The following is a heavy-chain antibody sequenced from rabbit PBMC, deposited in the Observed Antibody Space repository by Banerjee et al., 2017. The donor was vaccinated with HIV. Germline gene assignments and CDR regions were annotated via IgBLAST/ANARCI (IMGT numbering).Heavy chain of an antibody. D-gene: IGHD7-1*01. CDR1: GFSFSSSYD. J-gene: IGHJ4*01. Sequence: QSLEESGGDLVKPGASLTLTCTASGFSFSSSYDMCWVRQAPGKGLEWIACIWGGSNSNAVYASWAKGRFTISKTSSTTVTLQATSLTVADTATYFCAREGYGDGTGDHDYFNFWGQGTLVTVS. CDR2: IWGGSNSNA. V-gene: IGHV1S40*01. CDR3: AREGYGDGTGDHDYFNF.